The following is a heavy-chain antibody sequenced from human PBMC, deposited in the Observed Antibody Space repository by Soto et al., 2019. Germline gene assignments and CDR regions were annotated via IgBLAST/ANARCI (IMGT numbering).Heavy chain of an antibody. CDR1: GYSFTSYW. J-gene: IGHJ4*02. CDR2: IYPGDSDT. D-gene: IGHD3-10*01. Sequence: GESLKISCKASGYSFTSYWIGWVRQMPGKGLEWMGIIYPGDSDTRYSPSFQGQVTISADKSISTAYLQWSSLKASDTAMYYCARLGHSSSMVRGVIPHFDYWGQGTLVTVSS. V-gene: IGHV5-51*01. CDR3: ARLGHSSSMVRGVIPHFDY.